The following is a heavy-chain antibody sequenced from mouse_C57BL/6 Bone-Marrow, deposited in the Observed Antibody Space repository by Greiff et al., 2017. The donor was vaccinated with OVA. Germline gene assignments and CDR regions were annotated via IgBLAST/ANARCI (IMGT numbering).Heavy chain of an antibody. CDR3: ARDDYGSSFAY. D-gene: IGHD1-1*01. CDR1: GFTFSSYA. Sequence: EVKLMESGGGLVKPGGSLKLSCAASGFTFSSYAMSWVRQTPEKRLEWVATISDGGSYTYYPDNVKGRFTISRDNAKNNLYLQMSHLKSEDTAMYYCARDDYGSSFAYWGQGTLVTVSA. J-gene: IGHJ3*01. V-gene: IGHV5-4*01. CDR2: ISDGGSYT.